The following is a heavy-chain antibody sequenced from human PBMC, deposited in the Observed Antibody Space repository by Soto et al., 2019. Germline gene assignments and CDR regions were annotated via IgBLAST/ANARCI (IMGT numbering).Heavy chain of an antibody. V-gene: IGHV4-59*12. CDR2: LYHSGST. CDR1: GGSISSSY. D-gene: IGHD6-19*01. J-gene: IGHJ6*02. CDR3: ARDRIAVAGTYYYGMDV. Sequence: SETLSLTCTVSGGSISSSYWSWIRQPPGKGLEWIGYLYHSGSTNYNPSLKSRVTISVDTSKNQFSLKLSSVTAADTAVYYCARDRIAVAGTYYYGMDVWGQGTTVTVSS.